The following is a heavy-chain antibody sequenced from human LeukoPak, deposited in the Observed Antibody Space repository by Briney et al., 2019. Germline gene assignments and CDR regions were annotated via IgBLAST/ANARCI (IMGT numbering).Heavy chain of an antibody. Sequence: GGSLRLSCEASGFTFSSYWMHWVRQAPGKGPVWVSRINTDGRSTDYADSVKGRFTISRDNSKNTLYLQMNSLRAEDTAVYYCVCYDSSGSSFDYWGQGTLVTVSS. D-gene: IGHD3-22*01. J-gene: IGHJ4*02. CDR3: VCYDSSGSSFDY. V-gene: IGHV3-74*01. CDR1: GFTFSSYW. CDR2: INTDGRST.